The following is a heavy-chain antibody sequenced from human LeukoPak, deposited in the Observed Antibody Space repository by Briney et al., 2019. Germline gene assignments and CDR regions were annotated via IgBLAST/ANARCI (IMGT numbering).Heavy chain of an antibody. CDR3: VRVSRIDYGRNPEAAV. D-gene: IGHD4-23*01. J-gene: IGHJ6*04. CDR2: KSVSGHT. Sequence: SETLSLTCTISGGSITNYYWNWIRQPAGKGLEWIGRKSVSGHTNYRSSLESRVTMSVHTSKNQFSLRLTSLTTADTAVYYCVRVSRIDYGRNPEAAVWGKGVTVIVSS. V-gene: IGHV4-4*07. CDR1: GGSITNYY.